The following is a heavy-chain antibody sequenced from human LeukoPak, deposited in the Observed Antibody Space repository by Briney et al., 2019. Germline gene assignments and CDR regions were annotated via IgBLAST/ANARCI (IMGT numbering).Heavy chain of an antibody. D-gene: IGHD4-23*01. Sequence: ASVKVSCKASGYSFTSYGISWVRQAPGPGLEWVGLISADNGDTTNAQKVQGRVTMTTDTSTSTASMELRSLRFDDTAVYYCARDLPRRESNSFYFYAYYMDVWGKGTTVIVSS. J-gene: IGHJ6*03. V-gene: IGHV1-18*01. CDR1: GYSFTSYG. CDR3: ARDLPRRESNSFYFYAYYMDV. CDR2: ISADNGDT.